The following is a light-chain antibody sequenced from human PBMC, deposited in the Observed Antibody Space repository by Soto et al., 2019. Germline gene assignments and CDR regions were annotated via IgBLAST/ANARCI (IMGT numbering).Light chain of an antibody. CDR1: SGSVSTSYY. Sequence: QTVVTQEPSFSVSPGGTVTLTCGLNSGSVSTSYYPSWYQQTPGQAPRTLIYSTSTRSSGVPDRFSGSILGNKAALTITGAQADDDSDYYCVLYMGSGIWVFGGGTKLTVL. J-gene: IGLJ2*01. CDR2: STS. V-gene: IGLV8-61*01. CDR3: VLYMGSGIWV.